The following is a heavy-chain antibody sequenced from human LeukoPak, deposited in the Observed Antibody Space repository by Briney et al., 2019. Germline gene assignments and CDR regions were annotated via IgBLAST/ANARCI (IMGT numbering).Heavy chain of an antibody. Sequence: SETLSLTCTVSGGSISSGGYFWSWIRQPAGKRLEWIGRFYASGSTNYNPSLQSRVTISVDTSKNQFSLKLTSVTAADTAVYYCALGNCPTTSCYPGVAFDIWGQGTMVTVSS. J-gene: IGHJ3*02. CDR1: GGSISSGGYF. CDR2: FYASGST. D-gene: IGHD2-2*01. V-gene: IGHV4-61*02. CDR3: ALGNCPTTSCYPGVAFDI.